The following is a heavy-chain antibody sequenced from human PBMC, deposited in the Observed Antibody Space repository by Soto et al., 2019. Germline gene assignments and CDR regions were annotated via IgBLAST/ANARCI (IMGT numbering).Heavy chain of an antibody. CDR2: ISGGGSRR. Sequence: DVHLLESGGGLVQPGGSQSLACAASGFNFDNYAMSWVRQAPGKGLEWVSGISGGGSRRYYADSVKGRFTISRDNSQNTLYLQMTCLSVEDTAVYYCAKDPYGSASDLYYVEYWGQGTLVTVSS. D-gene: IGHD3-16*01. V-gene: IGHV3-23*01. CDR1: GFNFDNYA. CDR3: AKDPYGSASDLYYVEY. J-gene: IGHJ4*02.